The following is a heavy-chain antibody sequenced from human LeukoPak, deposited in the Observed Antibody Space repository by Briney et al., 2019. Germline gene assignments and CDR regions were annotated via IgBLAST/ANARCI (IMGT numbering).Heavy chain of an antibody. D-gene: IGHD4-23*01. V-gene: IGHV3-66*01. CDR2: IYSGGST. CDR1: GFTVSSKY. Sequence: GGSLRLSCVVSGFTVSSKYMSWVRQAPGKGLEWVSVIYSGGSTYYADSVKGRYTISRDNSKNTLYLQMSSLRPEDTAVYYCAKGDGYNSQPDYWGQGTLVTVSS. J-gene: IGHJ4*02. CDR3: AKGDGYNSQPDY.